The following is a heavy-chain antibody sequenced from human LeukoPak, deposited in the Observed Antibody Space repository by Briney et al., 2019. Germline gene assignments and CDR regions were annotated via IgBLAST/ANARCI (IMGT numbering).Heavy chain of an antibody. CDR1: GFTFGNYA. Sequence: PGGSLRLSCAASGFTFGNYAMSWVRRAPGKGLKWVSGISGGGGSTYYADSVKGRFTISRDNSKNTLYLQMNSLRAEDTAVYYCAKASGSYLSSAFDVWGQGTMVIVSS. V-gene: IGHV3-23*01. D-gene: IGHD1-26*01. J-gene: IGHJ3*01. CDR3: AKASGSYLSSAFDV. CDR2: ISGGGGST.